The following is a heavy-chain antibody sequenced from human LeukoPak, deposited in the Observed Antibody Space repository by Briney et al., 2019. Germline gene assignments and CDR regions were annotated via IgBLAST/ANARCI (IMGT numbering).Heavy chain of an antibody. D-gene: IGHD4-17*01. CDR3: ARDRDYDDAFDI. Sequence: GRSLRLSCAASGFTFDDYAMHWVRQAPGKGLEWVSGISWNSGSIGYADSVKGRFTISRDNAKNSLYLQMNSLRAEDTAVYYCARDRDYDDAFDIWGQGTMVTVSS. CDR1: GFTFDDYA. CDR2: ISWNSGSI. J-gene: IGHJ3*02. V-gene: IGHV3-9*01.